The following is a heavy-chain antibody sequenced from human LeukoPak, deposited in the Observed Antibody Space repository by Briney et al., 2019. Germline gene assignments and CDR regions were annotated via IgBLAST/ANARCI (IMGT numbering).Heavy chain of an antibody. J-gene: IGHJ6*03. Sequence: PGGSLRLSCAASGFTFSSYGMHWVRQAPGKGLEWVAFIRYDGSNKYYADSVKGRFTISRDNSKNTLYLQMNSLRAEDTAVYYCAKPLGPYYYYMDVWGKGTTVTVSS. CDR1: GFTFSSYG. CDR3: AKPLGPYYYYMDV. V-gene: IGHV3-30*02. CDR2: IRYDGSNK.